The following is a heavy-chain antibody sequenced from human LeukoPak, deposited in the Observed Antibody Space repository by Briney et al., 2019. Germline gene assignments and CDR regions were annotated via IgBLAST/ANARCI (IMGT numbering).Heavy chain of an antibody. V-gene: IGHV4-59*01. CDR3: ARDLGDGYND. D-gene: IGHD5-24*01. J-gene: IGHJ4*02. CDR1: GGSISSYY. CDR2: IYYSGST. Sequence: PSETLSLTCTVSGGSISSYYWSWIRQPPGKGLEWIGYIYYSGSTNYNPSPKSRVTISVDTSKNQFSLKLSSVTAADTAVYYCARDLGDGYNDWGQGTLVTVSS.